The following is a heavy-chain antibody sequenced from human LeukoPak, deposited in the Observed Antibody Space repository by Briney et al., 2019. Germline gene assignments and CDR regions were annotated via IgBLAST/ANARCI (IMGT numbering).Heavy chain of an antibody. CDR3: ASDLGGSSLVDDAFDI. D-gene: IGHD2-15*01. J-gene: IGHJ3*02. CDR1: GFTFSSYA. V-gene: IGHV3-23*01. CDR2: ISGSGGST. Sequence: GGSLRLSCAASGFTFSSYAMSWVRQAPGKGLEWVSAISGSGGSTYYADSVKGRFTISRDNSKNTLYLQMNSLRAEDTAVYYCASDLGGSSLVDDAFDIWGQGTMVTVSS.